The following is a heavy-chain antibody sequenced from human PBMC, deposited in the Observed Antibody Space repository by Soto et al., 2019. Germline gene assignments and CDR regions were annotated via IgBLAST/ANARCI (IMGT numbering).Heavy chain of an antibody. D-gene: IGHD4-17*01. Sequence: GWSLRLSCACSVFSFVSYEMHWVRQAPGKGLEWVTSTSYDGSINYYADSVKGRFTMSRDNSKNLLYLQMNSLRTEDTAVYYCVRRSTVSYYAVDVWGQGTTVTVSS. J-gene: IGHJ6*02. CDR2: TSYDGSIN. V-gene: IGHV3-30*04. CDR3: VRRSTVSYYAVDV. CDR1: VFSFVSYE.